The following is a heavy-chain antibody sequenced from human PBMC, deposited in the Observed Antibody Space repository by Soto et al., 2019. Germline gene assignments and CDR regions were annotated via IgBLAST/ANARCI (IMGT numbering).Heavy chain of an antibody. Sequence: QVQLQESGPGLVKPSQTLSLTCTVSGGSISSGGYYWSWIRQKPGKGLGWIGYVYYSGSTYYHPSLKSLVTISVDTSKNQCSLKLSSVTAADTAVYYCARDLGPLTVGINWFDPWGQGTLVTVSS. D-gene: IGHD4-17*01. CDR1: GGSISSGGYY. CDR2: VYYSGST. CDR3: ARDLGPLTVGINWFDP. V-gene: IGHV4-31*01. J-gene: IGHJ5*02.